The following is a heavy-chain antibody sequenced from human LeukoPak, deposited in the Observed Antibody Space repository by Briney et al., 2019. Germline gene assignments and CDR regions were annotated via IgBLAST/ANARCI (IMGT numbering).Heavy chain of an antibody. D-gene: IGHD3-22*01. CDR2: ISWNSGSI. Sequence: GGSLRLSCAASGFTFDDYAMHWVRQAPGKGLEWVLGISWNSGSIGYADSVKGRFTISRDNAKNSLYLQMNSLRAEDTALYYCAKAYYYDSSGSIDYWAREPWSPSPQ. CDR1: GFTFDDYA. V-gene: IGHV3-9*01. J-gene: IGHJ4*02. CDR3: AKAYYYDSSGSIDY.